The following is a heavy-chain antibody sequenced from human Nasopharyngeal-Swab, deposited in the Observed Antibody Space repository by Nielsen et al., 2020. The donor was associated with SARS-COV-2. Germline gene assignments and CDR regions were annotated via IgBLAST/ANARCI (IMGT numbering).Heavy chain of an antibody. V-gene: IGHV1-69*06. CDR1: GGTFSSYA. D-gene: IGHD3-3*01. J-gene: IGHJ6*02. CDR3: ARDRTEITIFGVVYYGMDV. Sequence: SVKVSCKASGGTFSSYAISWVRQAPAQGLEWMGGIIPIFGTANYAQKFQGRVTITADKSTSTAYMELSSLRSEDTAVYYCARDRTEITIFGVVYYGMDVWGQGTTVTVSS. CDR2: IIPIFGTA.